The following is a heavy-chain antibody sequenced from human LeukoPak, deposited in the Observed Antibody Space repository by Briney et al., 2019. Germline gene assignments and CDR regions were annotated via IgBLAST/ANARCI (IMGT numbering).Heavy chain of an antibody. D-gene: IGHD1-26*01. Sequence: SETLSLTCTVSGGSISSSSYYWGWIRQPPGKGLEWIGYIYYSGSTNYNPSLKSRVTISVDTSKNQFSLKLSSVTAADTAVYYCARDVGVGATNWFDPWGQGTLVTVSS. CDR1: GGSISSSSYY. CDR3: ARDVGVGATNWFDP. V-gene: IGHV4-61*01. J-gene: IGHJ5*02. CDR2: IYYSGST.